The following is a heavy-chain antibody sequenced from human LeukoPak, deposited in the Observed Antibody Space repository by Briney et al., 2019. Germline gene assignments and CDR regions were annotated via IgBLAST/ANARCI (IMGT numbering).Heavy chain of an antibody. J-gene: IGHJ4*02. Sequence: ASVKVSCKASGYTFTGYYMHWVRQAPGQGLEWMGRINPNSGGTNYAQKFQGRVTMTEDTSTDTAYMELSSLRSEDTAVYYCATGSSSNFDYWGQGTLVTVSS. CDR2: INPNSGGT. CDR3: ATGSSSNFDY. CDR1: GYTFTGYY. V-gene: IGHV1-2*06.